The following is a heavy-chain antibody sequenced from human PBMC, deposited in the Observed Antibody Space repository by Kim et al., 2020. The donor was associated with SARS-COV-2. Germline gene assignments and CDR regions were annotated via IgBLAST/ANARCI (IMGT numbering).Heavy chain of an antibody. Sequence: SETLSRTCTVSGGSISSRDYYWSWIRQHPGKGLEWIGYIYNSGSTYYNPSLKSRMAISVDTSKNQLSLRLFSVTAADTAVYYCARDPYYSAAGSYSHAFEMWGQGTMVTVSS. J-gene: IGHJ3*02. CDR1: GGSISSRDYY. D-gene: IGHD3-10*01. CDR3: ARDPYYSAAGSYSHAFEM. V-gene: IGHV4-31*03. CDR2: IYNSGST.